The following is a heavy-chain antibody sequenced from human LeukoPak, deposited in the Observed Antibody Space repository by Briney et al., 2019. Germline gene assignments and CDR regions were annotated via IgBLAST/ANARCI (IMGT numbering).Heavy chain of an antibody. CDR1: GYTFTSYG. J-gene: IGHJ6*03. Sequence: GASVKVSCKASGYTFTSYGISWVRQAPGQGLEWMGWISAYNGNTNYAQKLQGRVTMTTDTSTSTAYMELRSLRPDDTAVYYCARATRGYYYYYYMDVWGKGTTVTVSS. CDR2: ISAYNGNT. D-gene: IGHD1-14*01. CDR3: ARATRGYYYYYYMDV. V-gene: IGHV1-18*01.